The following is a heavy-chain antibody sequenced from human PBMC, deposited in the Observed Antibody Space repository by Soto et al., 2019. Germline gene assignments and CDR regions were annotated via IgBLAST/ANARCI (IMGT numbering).Heavy chain of an antibody. Sequence: QITLKESGPPLVKPTQTLTLTCTFSGFSLSTSGVGVGWIRQPPGKALEWLALIYWDDDKRYSPSLKSRLTITKDTSKNQVVLTMTNMDPVDTATYYCAHSYCSGGSCYEGGDDAFDIWGQGTMVTVSS. CDR1: GFSLSTSGVG. J-gene: IGHJ3*02. CDR3: AHSYCSGGSCYEGGDDAFDI. V-gene: IGHV2-5*02. D-gene: IGHD2-15*01. CDR2: IYWDDDK.